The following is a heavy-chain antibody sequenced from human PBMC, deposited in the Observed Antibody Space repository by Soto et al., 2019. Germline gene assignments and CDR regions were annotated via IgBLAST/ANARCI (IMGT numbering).Heavy chain of an antibody. CDR2: TYYRSKWYN. CDR3: AREGVATTWRDAFDI. V-gene: IGHV6-1*01. J-gene: IGHJ3*02. CDR1: GGSVSSNSAA. D-gene: IGHD5-12*01. Sequence: QTLPLTGAISGGSVSSNSAAWNWIRKSPSRGLEWLGRTYYRSKWYNDYAVSVKSRITINPDTSKNQFSLQLNSVTPEDTAVYYCAREGVATTWRDAFDIWGQGTMVTVSS.